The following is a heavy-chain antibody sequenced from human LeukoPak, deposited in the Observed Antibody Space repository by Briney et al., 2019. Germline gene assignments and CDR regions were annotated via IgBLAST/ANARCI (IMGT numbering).Heavy chain of an antibody. V-gene: IGHV4-30-2*01. CDR1: GGSISSGGYS. CDR3: ARGGGYCSGGSCYSPFAEGIGWGMDV. CDR2: IYHSGST. D-gene: IGHD2-15*01. J-gene: IGHJ6*02. Sequence: SQTLSLTCAVSGGSISSGGYSWSWIRQPPGKGLEWIGYIYHSGSTYYNPSLKSRVTISVDRSKNQFSLKLSSVTAAGTAVYYCARGGGYCSGGSCYSPFAEGIGWGMDVWGQGTTVTVSS.